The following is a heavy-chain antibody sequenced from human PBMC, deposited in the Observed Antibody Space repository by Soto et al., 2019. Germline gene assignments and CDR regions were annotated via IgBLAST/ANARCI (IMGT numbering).Heavy chain of an antibody. D-gene: IGHD1-7*01. V-gene: IGHV3-30*03. Sequence: GGSLRLSCAASGFTFSSYGIHWVRQAPGKGLEWVALISYDGSNKYYVDSVKGRFAISRDNSKNTMYLQMNSLRAEDTAVYYCARGYNWNSYDAFDIWGQGTMLTVSS. CDR1: GFTFSSYG. CDR2: ISYDGSNK. J-gene: IGHJ3*02. CDR3: ARGYNWNSYDAFDI.